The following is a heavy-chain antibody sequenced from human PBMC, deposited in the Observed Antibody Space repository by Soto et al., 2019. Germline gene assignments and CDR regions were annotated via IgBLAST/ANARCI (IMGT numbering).Heavy chain of an antibody. D-gene: IGHD1-26*01. CDR1: GGSVSSGNYY. J-gene: IGHJ4*02. V-gene: IGHV4-61*01. CDR3: TRAPVSGSYCFDF. CDR2: IFHTGTT. Sequence: SETLSLTCTVSGGSVSSGNYYWSWIRQPPGKGLEWIWYIFHTGTTNYNPSLKSRVTISLDTSMNQFSLKLSSVTPADTAVYYCTRAPVSGSYCFDFWGQGTPVTVSS.